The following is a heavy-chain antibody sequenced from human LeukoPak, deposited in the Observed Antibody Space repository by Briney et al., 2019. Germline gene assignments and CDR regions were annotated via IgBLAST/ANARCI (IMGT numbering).Heavy chain of an antibody. CDR2: ISSSSSYI. Sequence: PGGPLRLSCAASGFTFSSYTMNWVRQAPGKGLEWVSSISSSSSYIYYADSVKGRFTISRDNAKNSLYLQMNSLRAEDTAVYYCARGMQLWYTDYWGQGTLVTVSS. CDR1: GFTFSSYT. D-gene: IGHD5-18*01. J-gene: IGHJ4*02. V-gene: IGHV3-21*01. CDR3: ARGMQLWYTDY.